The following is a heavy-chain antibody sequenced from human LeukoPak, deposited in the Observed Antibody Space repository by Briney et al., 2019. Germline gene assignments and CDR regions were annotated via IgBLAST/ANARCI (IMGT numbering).Heavy chain of an antibody. CDR1: GYTFTSYG. CDR2: ISAYNGNT. V-gene: IGHV1-18*01. CDR3: ARAPPIQPYSSSWYLLHNWFDP. D-gene: IGHD6-13*01. J-gene: IGHJ5*02. Sequence: GASVKVSCKSSGYTFTSYGISWVRQAPGQGLEWMGWISAYNGNTNYAQKLQGRVTMTTDTSTSTAYMELSSLRSEDTAVYYCARAPPIQPYSSSWYLLHNWFDPWGQGTLVTVSS.